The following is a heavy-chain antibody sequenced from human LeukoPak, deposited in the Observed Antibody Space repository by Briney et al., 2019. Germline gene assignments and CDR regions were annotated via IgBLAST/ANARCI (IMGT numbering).Heavy chain of an antibody. V-gene: IGHV1-2*06. CDR3: ARSWTKTNYHYMDV. D-gene: IGHD1-14*01. CDR2: INPKSGGT. CDR1: GYTLTDYY. J-gene: IGHJ6*03. Sequence: ASVKVSCKASGYTLTDYYIHWVRQAPGQGLEWMGRINPKSGGTNYAQKFQGRVTMTRDTSISTAYMELNNLRSDDTAVFYCARSWTKTNYHYMDVWAKGTTVTVS.